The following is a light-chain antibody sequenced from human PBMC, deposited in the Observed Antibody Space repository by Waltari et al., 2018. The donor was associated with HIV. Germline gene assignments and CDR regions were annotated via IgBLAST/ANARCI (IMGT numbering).Light chain of an antibody. Sequence: DIQMTQSPSSLPSSVGYRVSITCRASQSISTYINWYQQKPGKAPKLLIFAVSSCLTEVPSRFSGSGDGTDFTLTSDGLQPEDFATYYCQPTYSIPRTFGQGTKVQIK. CDR1: QSISTY. CDR2: AVS. CDR3: QPTYSIPRT. J-gene: IGKJ1*01. V-gene: IGKV1-39*01.